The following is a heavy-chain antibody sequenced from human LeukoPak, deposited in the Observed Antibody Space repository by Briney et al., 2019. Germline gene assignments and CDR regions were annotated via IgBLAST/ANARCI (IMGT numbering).Heavy chain of an antibody. CDR3: ARGSAYTVAGYYMDV. CDR1: GFTFSSYW. J-gene: IGHJ6*03. CDR2: IKQDGSEK. Sequence: PGGSLRLSCAASGFTFSSYWMSWVRQAPGKGLEWVANIKQDGSEKYYVDSVKGRFTISRDNAKNSLYLQMNSLRAEDTAVYYCARGSAYTVAGYYMDVWGKGTTVTVTS. D-gene: IGHD6-19*01. V-gene: IGHV3-7*01.